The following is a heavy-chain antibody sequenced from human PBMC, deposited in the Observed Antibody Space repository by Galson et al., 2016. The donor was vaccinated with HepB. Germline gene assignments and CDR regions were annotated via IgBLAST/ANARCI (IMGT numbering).Heavy chain of an antibody. D-gene: IGHD1-26*01. CDR2: IYYSGST. CDR1: GGSVNSNDYY. Sequence: SETLSLTCTVSGGSVNSNDYYWTWIRQPPGKGLEWIGYIYYSGSTYYSPSLKSRVTISVDTSKNRFSLRLTSVTAADTAVYYCARDSSVGTTTFDYWGQGTLVTVSS. V-gene: IGHV4-61*08. CDR3: ARDSSVGTTTFDY. J-gene: IGHJ4*02.